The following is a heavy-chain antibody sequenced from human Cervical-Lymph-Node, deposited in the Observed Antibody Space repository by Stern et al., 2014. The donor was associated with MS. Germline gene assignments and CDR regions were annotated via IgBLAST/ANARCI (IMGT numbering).Heavy chain of an antibody. CDR1: GYTLTELS. V-gene: IGHV1-24*01. J-gene: IGHJ6*02. D-gene: IGHD1-14*01. CDR3: AKSMLSQSLRYTADYYYYGMDV. Sequence: VQLVESGAEVKKPGASVKVSCKVSGYTLTELSLHWVRQAPGKGLEWMGGFDPADGETIYAQKFQGRVTMTEDTSTDTAYMELSSLRSEDTAVYYCAKSMLSQSLRYTADYYYYGMDVWGQGTTVTVSS. CDR2: FDPADGET.